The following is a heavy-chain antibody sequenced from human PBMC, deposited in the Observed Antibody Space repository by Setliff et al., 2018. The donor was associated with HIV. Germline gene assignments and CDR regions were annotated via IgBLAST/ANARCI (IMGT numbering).Heavy chain of an antibody. CDR2: IDASANT. Sequence: PSETLSLTCTVSGSSISSNYYWAWIRQAPGKGLEWIGCIDASANTYYIPSLKSRATISIDTSKNQFSLKLSSVTAADTAVYYCARLRREEQWLVRGWFDPWGQGTLVTGSS. CDR3: ARLRREEQWLVRGWFDP. D-gene: IGHD6-19*01. V-gene: IGHV4-38-2*02. J-gene: IGHJ5*02. CDR1: GSSISSNYY.